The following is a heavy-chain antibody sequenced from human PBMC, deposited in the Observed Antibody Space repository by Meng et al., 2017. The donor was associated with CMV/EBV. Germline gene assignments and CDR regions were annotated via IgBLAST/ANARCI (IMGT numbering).Heavy chain of an antibody. CDR1: GYSCTSYW. D-gene: IGHD7-27*01. Sequence: SCKGSGYSCTSYWISWVRQMLGKGLEWMGRIDPSDSYTNYSPSFQGHVTISADKSISTAYLQWSSLKASDTAVYYCARDLGNPPDYWGQGTLVTVSS. V-gene: IGHV5-10-1*01. J-gene: IGHJ4*02. CDR3: ARDLGNPPDY. CDR2: IDPSDSYT.